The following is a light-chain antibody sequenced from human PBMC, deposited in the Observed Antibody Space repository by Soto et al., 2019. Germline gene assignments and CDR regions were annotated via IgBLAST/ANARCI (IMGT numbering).Light chain of an antibody. CDR1: QSISSW. J-gene: IGKJ2*01. V-gene: IGKV1-5*01. CDR3: QQYNSYSPVT. CDR2: DAS. Sequence: DIPMTQSPSTLSASVGDRVTITCRASQSISSWLAWYQQKPGKAPKLLIYDASSLESGVPSRCSGSGSGKDFILTISSLQPDDFATYYCQQYNSYSPVTFGQGTKLEIK.